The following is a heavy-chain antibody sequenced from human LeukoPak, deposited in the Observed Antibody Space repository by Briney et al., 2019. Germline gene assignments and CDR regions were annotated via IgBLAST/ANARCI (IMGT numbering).Heavy chain of an antibody. D-gene: IGHD2-15*01. CDR1: GFTFSSYA. J-gene: IGHJ5*02. CDR3: ASLRYCSGGSCTHNWFDP. V-gene: IGHV3-30-3*01. CDR2: ISYDGSNK. Sequence: GGSLRLSCAASGFTFSSYAMHWVRQAPGKGLEWVAVISYDGSNKYYADSVKGRFTISRDNAKNSLYLQMNSLRAEDTAVYYCASLRYCSGGSCTHNWFDPWGQGTLVTVSS.